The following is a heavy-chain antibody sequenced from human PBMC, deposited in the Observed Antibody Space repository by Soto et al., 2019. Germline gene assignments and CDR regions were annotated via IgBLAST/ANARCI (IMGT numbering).Heavy chain of an antibody. V-gene: IGHV3-30-3*01. CDR1: GFTFTGFA. CDR2: TSFAGSNE. CDR3: ARVTGFYGSGEIDY. D-gene: IGHD3-10*01. Sequence: QVQLVESGGGVVQPGRSLRLSCAASGFTFTGFAMYWVRQAPGKGLEWVAVTSFAGSNEYYADFVEGRFTISRDNSKNTLYLQMNSLRPEDTAVYYCARVTGFYGSGEIDYWAQGTLVTVSS. J-gene: IGHJ4*02.